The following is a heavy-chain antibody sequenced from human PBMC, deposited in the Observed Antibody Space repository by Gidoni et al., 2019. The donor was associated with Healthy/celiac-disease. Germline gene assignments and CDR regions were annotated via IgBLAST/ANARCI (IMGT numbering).Heavy chain of an antibody. CDR2: IYYSGST. CDR3: ARVYYDSSGYYYEYYYYYMDV. D-gene: IGHD3-22*01. Sequence: QVQLQESGPGLVKPSATLSLTCTVSGGSISSYYWSWIRQPPGKGLEWIGYIYYSGSTNYNPSLKSRVTISVDTSKNQFSLKLSSVTAADTAVYYCARVYYDSSGYYYEYYYYYMDVWGKGTTVTVSS. J-gene: IGHJ6*03. CDR1: GGSISSYY. V-gene: IGHV4-59*01.